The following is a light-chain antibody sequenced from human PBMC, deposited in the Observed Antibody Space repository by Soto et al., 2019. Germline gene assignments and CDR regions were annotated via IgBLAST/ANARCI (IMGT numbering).Light chain of an antibody. J-gene: IGKJ1*01. CDR1: QSLASAY. Sequence: PGERASLSCRASQSLASAYLAWYQQRPGQAPRLLIYGASTMATGIPDRFSGSGSGTDFTLTISRLEPEDFAVYYCQRYNILLWTFGQGTKVEIK. V-gene: IGKV3-20*01. CDR3: QRYNILLWT. CDR2: GAS.